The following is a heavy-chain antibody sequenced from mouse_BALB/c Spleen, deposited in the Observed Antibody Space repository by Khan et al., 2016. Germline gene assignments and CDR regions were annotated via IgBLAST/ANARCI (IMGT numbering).Heavy chain of an antibody. V-gene: IGHV9-3*02. Sequence: QIQLVQSGPELKKPGETVKISCKASGYSFTNYGMNWVKQAPGKGLKWMGWIDTNTGEPTYAEEFKGRFAFSLENCAITAYLQINNLKNDDTATYFCARWGYDYAWFAYWGQGTLVTVSA. CDR1: GYSFTNYG. CDR2: IDTNTGEP. D-gene: IGHD2-4*01. J-gene: IGHJ3*01. CDR3: ARWGYDYAWFAY.